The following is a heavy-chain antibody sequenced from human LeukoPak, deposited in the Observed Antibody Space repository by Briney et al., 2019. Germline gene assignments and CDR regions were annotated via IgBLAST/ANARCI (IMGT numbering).Heavy chain of an antibody. Sequence: GGSLRLSCAASGFTFSSYGMHWVRQAPGKGLEWVAFIRYDGSNKYYADSVKGRFTISRDNAKNSLYLQMNSLRAEDTALYYCAKDAYLDYYDSSGYPDYWGQGTLVTVSS. D-gene: IGHD3-22*01. J-gene: IGHJ4*02. CDR3: AKDAYLDYYDSSGYPDY. V-gene: IGHV3-30*02. CDR1: GFTFSSYG. CDR2: IRYDGSNK.